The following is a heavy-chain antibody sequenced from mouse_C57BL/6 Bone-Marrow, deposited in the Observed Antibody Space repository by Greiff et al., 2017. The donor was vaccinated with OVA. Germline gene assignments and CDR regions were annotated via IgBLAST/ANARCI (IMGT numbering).Heavy chain of an antibody. CDR2: IDPETGGT. CDR1: GYTFTDYE. J-gene: IGHJ3*01. D-gene: IGHD2-2*01. V-gene: IGHV1-15*01. CDR3: TRSDDGYDRYWCAY. Sequence: QVQLQQSGAELVRPGASVTLSCKASGYTFTDYEMHWVKQTPVHGLEWIGAIDPETGGTAYNQKFKGKAILTADKSSSTAYMELRSLTSEDSAVYYCTRSDDGYDRYWCAYWGQGTLVTVSA.